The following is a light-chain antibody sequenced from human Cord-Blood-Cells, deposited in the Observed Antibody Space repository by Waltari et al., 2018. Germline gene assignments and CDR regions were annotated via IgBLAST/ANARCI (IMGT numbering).Light chain of an antibody. J-gene: IGLJ3*02. Sequence: QSALTQPPSASGSPGQSVTISCTGTSSDAGGYNYVSWYQQHPGKAPKLMLYEVSKRPSGVPGRFAGSRSGNTASLTVSGLQAEDEADYYCSSYAGSNNLVFGGGTKLTVL. CDR2: EVS. CDR3: SSYAGSNNLV. CDR1: SSDAGGYNY. V-gene: IGLV2-8*01.